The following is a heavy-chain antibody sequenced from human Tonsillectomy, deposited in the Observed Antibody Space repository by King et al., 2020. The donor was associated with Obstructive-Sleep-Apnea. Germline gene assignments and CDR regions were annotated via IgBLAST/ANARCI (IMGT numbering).Heavy chain of an antibody. D-gene: IGHD2-15*01. CDR3: AREKVAATPDFDY. J-gene: IGHJ4*02. CDR2: SYTSGST. V-gene: IGHV4-4*07. CDR1: GGSISRYY. Sequence: VQLQESGPGLVKPSETLFLTCTVSGGSISRYYWSWIRQPAGKGLEWSGRSYTSGSTNYNPSLKSRVTMSVDTSKNQFSLKLSSVTAADTAVYYCAREKVAATPDFDYWGQGTLVTVSS.